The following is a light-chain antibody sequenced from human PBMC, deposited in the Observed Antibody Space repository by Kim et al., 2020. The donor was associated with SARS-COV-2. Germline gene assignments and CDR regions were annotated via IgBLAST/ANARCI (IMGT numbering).Light chain of an antibody. Sequence: EIVMTQSPATLSVSPGERATLSCRASQSVSSKLAWYQQKPGQTPRLLIYGASTRATGIPARFSGSGSGTEFTLTISSLQSEDFAVYYCQQYNNWPLTFVGGTMVDIK. CDR1: QSVSSK. CDR2: GAS. J-gene: IGKJ4*01. CDR3: QQYNNWPLT. V-gene: IGKV3-15*01.